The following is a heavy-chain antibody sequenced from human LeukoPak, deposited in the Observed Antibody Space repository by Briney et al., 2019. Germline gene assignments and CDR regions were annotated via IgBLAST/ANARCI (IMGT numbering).Heavy chain of an antibody. CDR3: ARDLDSYGWFDY. D-gene: IGHD5-18*01. J-gene: IGHJ4*02. CDR2: IKQDGSEK. V-gene: IGHV3-7*01. CDR1: GFTFSSYG. Sequence: PGGSLRLSCAASGFTFSSYGMHWVRQAPGKGLEWVANIKQDGSEKNYVDSVKGRFTISRDNAKNSLYLQMNSLRVEDTAVYYCARDLDSYGWFDYWGQGTLVTVSS.